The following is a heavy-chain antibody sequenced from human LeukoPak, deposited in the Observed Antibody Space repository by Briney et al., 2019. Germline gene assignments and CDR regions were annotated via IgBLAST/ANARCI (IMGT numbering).Heavy chain of an antibody. J-gene: IGHJ4*02. V-gene: IGHV3-21*01. D-gene: IGHD3-10*01. CDR1: GFTFSSYS. Sequence: GGSLRLSCAASGFTFSSYSMNWVRQAPGKGLEWVSSISSSSSYVYYADSVKGRFTISRDNAKNSLYLQMNSLRAEDTAVYYCARGRYYGPGSYFDYWGQGTLVTVSS. CDR3: ARGRYYGPGSYFDY. CDR2: ISSSSSYV.